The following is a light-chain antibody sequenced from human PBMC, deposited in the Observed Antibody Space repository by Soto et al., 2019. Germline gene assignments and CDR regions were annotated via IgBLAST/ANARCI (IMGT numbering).Light chain of an antibody. Sequence: IVMTQSPATLSVSPGERATLSCRASQSVSSNLAWYQQKPGQAPRLLIYGASTRATGIPARFSGSGSGAEFTLTISSLHSEDFAVYYCQQYHNWPPWTFGQGTKVDNK. CDR1: QSVSSN. V-gene: IGKV3-15*01. CDR2: GAS. J-gene: IGKJ1*01. CDR3: QQYHNWPPWT.